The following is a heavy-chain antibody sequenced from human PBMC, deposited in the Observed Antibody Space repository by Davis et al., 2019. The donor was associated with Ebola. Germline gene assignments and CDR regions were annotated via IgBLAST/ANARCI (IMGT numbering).Heavy chain of an antibody. V-gene: IGHV1-2*06. CDR1: GYSFTGNY. Sequence: ASVKVSCKASGYSFTGNYVQWVRQAPGQGLEWMGRINPNSGGTNYAQKFQGRVTMTRDTSISTVYMELSSLKSDDTAVYYCAGHGRRLVGYFDSWGQGTLVTVSS. CDR2: INPNSGGT. J-gene: IGHJ4*02. D-gene: IGHD2-2*01. CDR3: AGHGRRLVGYFDS.